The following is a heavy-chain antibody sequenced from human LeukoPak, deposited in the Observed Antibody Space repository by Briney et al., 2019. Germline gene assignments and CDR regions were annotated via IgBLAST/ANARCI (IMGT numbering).Heavy chain of an antibody. CDR3: AREASSGSGSFDI. Sequence: ASVKVSCKVSGYIFTGYYMHWVRQAPGQGLEWMGRINPNNGGTNFAQKFQGRVTMTRDTSISTAYMELSRLRSDDTAVYYCAREASSGSGSFDIWGQGTMVTVSS. V-gene: IGHV1-2*06. CDR2: INPNNGGT. J-gene: IGHJ3*02. CDR1: GYIFTGYY. D-gene: IGHD3-22*01.